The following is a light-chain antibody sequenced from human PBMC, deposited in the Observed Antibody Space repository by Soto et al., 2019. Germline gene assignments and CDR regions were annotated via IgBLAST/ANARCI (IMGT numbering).Light chain of an antibody. CDR2: DAS. CDR1: PCISSW. V-gene: IGKV1-5*01. CDR3: KQYNSYSPYT. J-gene: IGKJ2*01. Sequence: DIQMTQSPSTLSASVGDRVTITCRASPCISSWLAWYQQKPGKAPKLLIYDASSLESGVPSTLSSSGSGTASTLTISSRQPYDVSTYYCKQYNSYSPYTFGQGTKLEIK.